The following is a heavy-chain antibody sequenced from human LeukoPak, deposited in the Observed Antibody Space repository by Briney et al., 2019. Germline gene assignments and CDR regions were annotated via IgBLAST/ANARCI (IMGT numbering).Heavy chain of an antibody. J-gene: IGHJ5*02. CDR1: GGSINTYY. CDR2: ISYSGST. D-gene: IGHD1-1*01. Sequence: SETLSLTCTVSGGSINTYYWSWVRQPPGKGLEWIGHISYSGSTNYNPSLKSRVTISVDTSKNQFSLKLSSVTAADTAVYYCARGATSGTNLNWFDPWGQGTLVTVSS. V-gene: IGHV4-59*01. CDR3: ARGATSGTNLNWFDP.